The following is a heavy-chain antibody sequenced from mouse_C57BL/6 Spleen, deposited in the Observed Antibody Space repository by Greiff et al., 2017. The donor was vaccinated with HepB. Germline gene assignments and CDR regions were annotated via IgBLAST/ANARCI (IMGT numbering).Heavy chain of an antibody. CDR3: ARSEDYGSSYPHRYFDV. Sequence: EVQLQQSGPELVKPGASVKISCKASGYTFTDYYMNWVKQSHGKSLEWIGDINPNNGGTSYNQKFKGKATLTVDKSSSTAYMELRSLTSEDSAVYYCARSEDYGSSYPHRYFDVWGTGTTVTVSS. CDR1: GYTFTDYY. J-gene: IGHJ1*03. V-gene: IGHV1-26*01. D-gene: IGHD1-1*01. CDR2: INPNNGGT.